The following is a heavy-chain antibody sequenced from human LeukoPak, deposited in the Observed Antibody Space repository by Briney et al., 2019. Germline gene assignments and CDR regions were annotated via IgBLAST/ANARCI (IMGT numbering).Heavy chain of an antibody. V-gene: IGHV3-48*01. J-gene: IGHJ4*02. CDR3: AKDLIDYGSGSYPYFDY. CDR1: GFTFSSYS. D-gene: IGHD3-10*01. CDR2: ISSSSSTI. Sequence: GGSLRLSCAASGFTFSSYSMNWVRQAPGKGLEWVSYISSSSSTIYYADSVKGRFTISRDNSKNTLYLQMNSLRAEDTAVYYCAKDLIDYGSGSYPYFDYWGQGTLVTVSS.